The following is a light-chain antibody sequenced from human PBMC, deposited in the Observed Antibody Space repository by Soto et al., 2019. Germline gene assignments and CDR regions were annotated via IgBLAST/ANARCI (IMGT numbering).Light chain of an antibody. CDR1: QSISNW. CDR2: EAS. CDR3: QQYTNYPWT. Sequence: DIQMAQAPSTRPASVGDRVTITFRASQSISNWLAWYQQKPGKAPRLLIYEASRLESGVPSRISGSGSGTEFTLTISSLQPDDFATYYCQQYTNYPWTFGQGTKVAIK. J-gene: IGKJ1*01. V-gene: IGKV1-5*03.